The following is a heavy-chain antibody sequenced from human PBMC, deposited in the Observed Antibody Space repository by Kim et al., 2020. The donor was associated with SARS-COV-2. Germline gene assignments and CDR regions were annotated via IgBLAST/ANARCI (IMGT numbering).Heavy chain of an antibody. CDR2: IYYSGST. Sequence: SETLSLTCTVSGGSISSYYWSWIRQPPGKGLEWIGYIYYSGSTNYNPSLKSRVTISVDTSKNQFSLKLSSVTAADTAVYYCARWGRLWFDYYYYGMDVWGQGTTVTVSS. D-gene: IGHD3-10*01. J-gene: IGHJ6*02. CDR3: ARWGRLWFDYYYYGMDV. CDR1: GGSISSYY. V-gene: IGHV4-59*01.